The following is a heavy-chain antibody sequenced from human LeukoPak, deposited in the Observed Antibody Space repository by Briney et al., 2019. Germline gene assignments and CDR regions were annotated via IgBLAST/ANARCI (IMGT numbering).Heavy chain of an antibody. CDR2: IFWDDDK. J-gene: IGHJ1*01. CDR1: EFSLSTSGVG. Sequence: SGPTLVNPTQTLTLTCTFSEFSLSTSGVGVGWIRQSHGKALEWLAFIFWDDDKRYTPSPKSRLTITKNTSKNQVVLTMTNLVPVDTATDYCAHRPQYSGSVSYSFQHWGQGTLVTVSS. CDR3: AHRPQYSGSVSYSFQH. V-gene: IGHV2-5*02. D-gene: IGHD3-10*01.